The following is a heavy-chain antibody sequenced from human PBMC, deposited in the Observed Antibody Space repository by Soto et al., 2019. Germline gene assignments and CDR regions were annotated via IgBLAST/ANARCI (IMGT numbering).Heavy chain of an antibody. D-gene: IGHD3-3*01. J-gene: IGHJ4*02. CDR1: GFTFSNYA. CDR2: LSFDGSSG. CDR3: AHSGHSTYYFDN. V-gene: IGHV3-30-3*01. Sequence: QVQLVESGGGMVQPGRSLRLSCAASGFTFSNYAMHWVRQAPGKGLEWVAVLSFDGSSGYYANYVKGRFTISRDNSKNTLYLQMDNLRAKDTAVYYCAHSGHSTYYFDNWGQGTLVTVSS.